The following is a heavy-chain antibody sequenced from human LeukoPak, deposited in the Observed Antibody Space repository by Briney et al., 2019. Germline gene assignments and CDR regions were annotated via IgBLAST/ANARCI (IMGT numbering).Heavy chain of an antibody. CDR1: GGFNSRYY. D-gene: IGHD6-25*01. CDR3: ARIDPLGFFDQ. V-gene: IGHV4-59*12. J-gene: IGHJ4*02. Sequence: SETLSLACSVSGGFNSRYYWSWVRQPLGKGLEWLGHIFYSGHSNYNASLTSRIRMSVDTSKAQFSLELASVIAADTAVYYCARIDPLGFFDQWGPGILVTVSS. CDR2: IFYSGHS.